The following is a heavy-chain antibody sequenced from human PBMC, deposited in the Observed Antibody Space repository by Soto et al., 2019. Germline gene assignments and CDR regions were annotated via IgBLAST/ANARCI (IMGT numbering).Heavy chain of an antibody. Sequence: GSLRLSCAASGXIFTRYRMNWVRQAPGKGLEWVSSISSTTNYIYYGDSMKGRFTISRDNAKNSLYLEMNSLRSEDTAVYYCARESEDLTSNFDYWGQGTLGTVSS. CDR1: GXIFTRYR. CDR3: ARESEDLTSNFDY. CDR2: ISSTTNYI. V-gene: IGHV3-21*06. J-gene: IGHJ4*02.